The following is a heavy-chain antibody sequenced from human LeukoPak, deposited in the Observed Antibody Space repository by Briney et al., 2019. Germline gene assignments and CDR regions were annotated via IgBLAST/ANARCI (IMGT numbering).Heavy chain of an antibody. J-gene: IGHJ4*02. D-gene: IGHD5-24*01. CDR1: GFTFSSYG. CDR3: AKERDGGWLQPTVDGY. CDR2: ISYDGSNK. Sequence: GGSLRLSCAASGFTFSSYGMHWVRQAPGKGLEWVAVISYDGSNKYYADSVKGRFTISRDNSKNTLYLQMNSLRAEDTAVYYCAKERDGGWLQPTVDGYWGQGTLVTVSS. V-gene: IGHV3-30*18.